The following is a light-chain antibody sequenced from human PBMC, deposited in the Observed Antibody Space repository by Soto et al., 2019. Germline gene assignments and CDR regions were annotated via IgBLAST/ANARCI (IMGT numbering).Light chain of an antibody. CDR3: QSYDSYSLT. CDR2: DGS. J-gene: IGKJ1*01. Sequence: DIPLTQSHSTLSESVGERVNIXCWASQSIGGWLAWYQQKPGKAPKILIFDGSSLKSGVPSRFSGSGSGTDFTLTISSLQPVDSATYYCQSYDSYSLTFGQGTKVDIK. V-gene: IGKV1-5*01. CDR1: QSIGGW.